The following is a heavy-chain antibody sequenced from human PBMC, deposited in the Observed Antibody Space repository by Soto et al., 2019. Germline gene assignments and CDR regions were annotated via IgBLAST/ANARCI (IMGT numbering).Heavy chain of an antibody. V-gene: IGHV1-69*06. D-gene: IGHD3-3*01. CDR1: GGTFSSYA. CDR3: ARANYDFPINWFDP. Sequence: SVKVSCKASGGTFSSYAISWVRQAPGQGFEWMGGIIPIFGTANYAQKFQGRVTITADKSTSTAYMELSSLRSEDTAVYYCARANYDFPINWFDPWGQGTLVTVSS. J-gene: IGHJ5*02. CDR2: IIPIFGTA.